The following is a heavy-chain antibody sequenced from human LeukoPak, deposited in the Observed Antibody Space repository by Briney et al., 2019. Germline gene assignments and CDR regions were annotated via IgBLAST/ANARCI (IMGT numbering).Heavy chain of an antibody. D-gene: IGHD4-11*01. CDR1: GGSISSYY. CDR3: ARVSSPVTRVFDY. Sequence: SETLSLTCTVSGGSISSYYWNWIRQPPGKGLEWIGYIYYSGSTNYNPSLKSRVTISVDTSKNQFSLKLSSVTAADTAVYYCARVSSPVTRVFDYWGQGTLVTVSS. CDR2: IYYSGST. V-gene: IGHV4-59*01. J-gene: IGHJ4*02.